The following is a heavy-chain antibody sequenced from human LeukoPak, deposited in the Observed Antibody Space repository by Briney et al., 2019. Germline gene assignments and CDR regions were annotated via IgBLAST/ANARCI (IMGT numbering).Heavy chain of an antibody. J-gene: IGHJ4*02. CDR1: GLTFSSYS. V-gene: IGHV3-48*02. Sequence: PGGSLRLSCVVSGLTFSSYSMNWVRQAPGKGLEWVSYISSTSSTIYYADSVKGRFTTSRDNAKNSLYLQMNSLRDEDTAVYYCARDPEGNWGQGTLVTVSS. CDR3: ARDPEGN. CDR2: ISSTSSTI.